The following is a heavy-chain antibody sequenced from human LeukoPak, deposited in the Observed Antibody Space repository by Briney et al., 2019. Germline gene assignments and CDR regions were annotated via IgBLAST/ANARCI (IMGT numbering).Heavy chain of an antibody. CDR1: GYSISSGYY. Sequence: SETLSLTCAVSGYSISSGYYWGWIRQPPGKGLEWIGSVYHSGSTYYNPSLKSRVTIPVDTSKNQFSLKLSSVTDADTAVYYCARRRNWNYGGYFDYWGQGTLVTVSS. V-gene: IGHV4-38-2*01. J-gene: IGHJ4*02. CDR3: ARRRNWNYGGYFDY. D-gene: IGHD1-7*01. CDR2: VYHSGST.